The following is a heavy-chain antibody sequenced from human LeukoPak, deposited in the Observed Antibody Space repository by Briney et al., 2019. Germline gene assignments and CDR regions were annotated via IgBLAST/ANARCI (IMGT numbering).Heavy chain of an antibody. Sequence: PGGSLRLSCAASGFTFSNYWMHWVRQAPGKGLVWVSRFNSDGRSAYYADSVKGRFTISRDNAKNTLYLQMNSLRAEDTAVYYCTRGRYYLDSWGQGTLVTVSS. CDR1: GFTFSNYW. V-gene: IGHV3-74*01. J-gene: IGHJ4*02. CDR3: TRGRYYLDS. CDR2: FNSDGRSA. D-gene: IGHD4-17*01.